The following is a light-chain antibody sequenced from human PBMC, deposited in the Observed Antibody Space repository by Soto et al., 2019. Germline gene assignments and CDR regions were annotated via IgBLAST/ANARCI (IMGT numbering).Light chain of an antibody. CDR1: QSVSSSY. Sequence: EIVLTQSPGTLSLSPGERATLSCRASQSVSSSYLAWYQQKPGQAPRLLIYGAYSRATGIPDRISGSGSGTDFSLTISRLEPEEFAVYYCQQYGSSPPFTFGPGTKVDIK. CDR3: QQYGSSPPFT. V-gene: IGKV3-20*01. CDR2: GAY. J-gene: IGKJ3*01.